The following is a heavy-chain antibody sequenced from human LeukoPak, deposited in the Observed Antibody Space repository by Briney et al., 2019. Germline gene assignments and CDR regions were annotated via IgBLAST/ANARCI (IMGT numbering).Heavy chain of an antibody. V-gene: IGHV4-34*01. CDR3: ARGRVAAAGTPGY. CDR2: INHSGST. Sequence: SETLSLTCAVYVGSFSGYYWSCIRQPPGTGLECMVEINHSGSTNYNPSLKSRVTISVDTSKKQFSLKLSSVTAADTAVYYCARGRVAAAGTPGYWGQGTLVTVSS. D-gene: IGHD6-13*01. CDR1: VGSFSGYY. J-gene: IGHJ4*02.